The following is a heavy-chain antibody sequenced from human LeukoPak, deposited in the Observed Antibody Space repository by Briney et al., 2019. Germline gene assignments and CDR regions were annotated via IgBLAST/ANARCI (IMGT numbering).Heavy chain of an antibody. J-gene: IGHJ5*02. CDR3: ARGGSEYAFWSVQRSNWFDP. CDR2: INTNTGKS. D-gene: IGHD3-3*01. V-gene: IGHV7-4-1*02. CDR1: GYTFTSYT. Sequence: GASVKVSCKASGYTFTSYTMNWVRQAPGQGLEWVGRINTNTGKSTYAQGFTGRFVFSLDTSVSTTYLQINSLKAEDTAVYYCARGGSEYAFWSVQRSNWFDPWGQGTLITVSS.